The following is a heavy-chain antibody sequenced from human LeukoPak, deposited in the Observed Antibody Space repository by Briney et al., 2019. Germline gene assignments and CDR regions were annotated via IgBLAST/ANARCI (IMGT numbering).Heavy chain of an antibody. D-gene: IGHD2-15*01. V-gene: IGHV3-30*03. CDR1: GFTFSSYG. CDR3: ATFAGGFDI. Sequence: PGGSLRLSCAASGFTFSSYGMHWVRQAPGKGLEWVAVISYDGSNKYYADSVKGRFTISRDNSKNTLYLQMNSLRAEDTAVYYCATFAGGFDIWGQGTMVTVSS. J-gene: IGHJ3*02. CDR2: ISYDGSNK.